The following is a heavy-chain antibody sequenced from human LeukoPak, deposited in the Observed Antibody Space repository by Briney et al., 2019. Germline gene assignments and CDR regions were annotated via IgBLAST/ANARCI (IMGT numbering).Heavy chain of an antibody. CDR3: AKYLHYGSGSFYY. V-gene: IGHV3-23*01. CDR1: GFTFSNAG. Sequence: GGSLRLSCAASGFTFSNAGMGWIRQAPGEGLEWVSSINENAAITKYADSVKGRFTISRDNAKNSLYLQMNSLTAEDTAVYYCAKYLHYGSGSFYYWGQGTLVTVSS. CDR2: INENAAIT. J-gene: IGHJ4*02. D-gene: IGHD3-10*01.